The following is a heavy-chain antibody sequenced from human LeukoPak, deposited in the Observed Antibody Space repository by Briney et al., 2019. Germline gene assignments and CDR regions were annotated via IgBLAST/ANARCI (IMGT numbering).Heavy chain of an antibody. J-gene: IGHJ4*02. CDR1: GGSISSSSYY. V-gene: IGHV4-39*07. CDR2: IYYSGST. CDR3: ARERIRGYYLKGGFDY. Sequence: PSETLSLTCTVSGGSISSSSYYWGWIRQPPGKGLEWIGSIYYSGSTYYNPSLKSRVTISVDTSKNQFSLKLSSVTAADTAVYYCARERIRGYYLKGGFDYWGQGTLVTVSS. D-gene: IGHD3-22*01.